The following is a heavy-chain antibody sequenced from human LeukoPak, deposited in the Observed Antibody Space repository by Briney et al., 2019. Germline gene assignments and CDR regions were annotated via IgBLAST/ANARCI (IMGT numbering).Heavy chain of an antibody. D-gene: IGHD3-22*01. CDR3: ASAPSDYYDSSGDY. V-gene: IGHV3-48*03. CDR2: ISSSGSTI. CDR1: GFTFSSYE. J-gene: IGHJ4*02. Sequence: GGSLRLSCAASGFTFSSYEMNWVRQAPGKGLEWVSYISSSGSTIYYADSVKGRFTISRDNAKNSLYLQMNSLRAEDTAVYYCASAPSDYYDSSGDYWGQGTLVTVSS.